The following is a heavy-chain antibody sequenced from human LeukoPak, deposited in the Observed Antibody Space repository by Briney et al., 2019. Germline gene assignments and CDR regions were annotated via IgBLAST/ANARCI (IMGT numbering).Heavy chain of an antibody. J-gene: IGHJ4*02. D-gene: IGHD6-13*01. Sequence: PGGSLRLSCAASGFTFSSYSMNWVRQAPGKGLEWVSSISSSSSYIYYADSVKGRFTISRDNAKNSLYLQMNSLRAEDTAVYYCARGPSSSWYFDYWGQGTLVTVSS. CDR2: ISSSSSYI. CDR3: ARGPSSSWYFDY. CDR1: GFTFSSYS. V-gene: IGHV3-21*01.